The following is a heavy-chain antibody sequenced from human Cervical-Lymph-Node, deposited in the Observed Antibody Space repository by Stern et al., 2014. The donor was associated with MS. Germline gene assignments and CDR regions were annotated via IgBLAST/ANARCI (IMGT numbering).Heavy chain of an antibody. Sequence: VQLEESGAEVKTPGASVKVSCKASGYTFSRYYIHWVRQAPGQGLEWMGIINPNGGSTSYAQKFQGRVTMTRDTSTSTVYMEVSSLRSEDTAVYYCAREVAGYRLGMMDVWDQGTSVTVSS. J-gene: IGHJ6*02. CDR2: INPNGGST. CDR3: AREVAGYRLGMMDV. CDR1: GYTFSRYY. V-gene: IGHV1-46*01. D-gene: IGHD6-19*01.